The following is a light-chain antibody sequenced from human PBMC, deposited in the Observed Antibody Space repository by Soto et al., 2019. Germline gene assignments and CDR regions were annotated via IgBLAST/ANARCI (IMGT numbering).Light chain of an antibody. J-gene: IGKJ1*01. CDR2: DAS. V-gene: IGKV3-11*01. Sequence: EIVLTQSPATLSLSPGERATLSCRASQSVSSYLAWYQQKPGQAPRLLIYDASNRATGIPARFSGNGSGTDFTLTISSLEPEDFAVYYCQRRSNWPPGTFGQGTKVDIK. CDR1: QSVSSY. CDR3: QRRSNWPPGT.